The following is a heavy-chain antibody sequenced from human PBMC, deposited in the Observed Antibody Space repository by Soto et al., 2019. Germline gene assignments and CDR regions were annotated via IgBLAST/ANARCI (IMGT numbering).Heavy chain of an antibody. D-gene: IGHD1-26*01. Sequence: QLQLQESGPGLVKPSETLSLTCTVSGGSISSRSFYWGWIRQPPGKGLEWIATVYYTGSTYYNPSLTRRVTLYVDTSKNQISLKLSSVTAADTAVYYCARHWMKVGPYYFDSWGQGTQVTVSS. V-gene: IGHV4-39*01. CDR2: VYYTGST. CDR3: ARHWMKVGPYYFDS. J-gene: IGHJ4*02. CDR1: GGSISSRSFY.